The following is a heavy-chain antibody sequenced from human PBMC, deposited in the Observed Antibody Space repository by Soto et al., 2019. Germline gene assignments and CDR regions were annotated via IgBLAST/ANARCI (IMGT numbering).Heavy chain of an antibody. CDR2: ISYDGSNK. Sequence: QVQLVESGGGVVQPGRSLRLSCAASGFTFGSYGMHWVRQAPGKGLEWVAVISYDGSNKYYADSVKGRFTISRDNSKNTLYLQMNSLRAEDTAVYYCAKDDQGRYFDYWGQGTLVTVSS. CDR3: AKDDQGRYFDY. CDR1: GFTFGSYG. J-gene: IGHJ4*02. V-gene: IGHV3-30*18.